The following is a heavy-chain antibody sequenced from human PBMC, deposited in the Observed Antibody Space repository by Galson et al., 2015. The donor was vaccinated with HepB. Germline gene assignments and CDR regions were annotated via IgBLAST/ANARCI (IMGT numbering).Heavy chain of an antibody. CDR3: TTATNSGSYDDY. CDR2: IKSKTDGGTT. Sequence: SLRLSCAASGFTFSNAWMSWVRQAPGKGLEWVGRIKSKTDGGTTDYAAPVKGRFTISRDDSKNTLYLQMNSLKTEDTAVYYCTTATNSGSYDDYWGQGTLVTVSS. V-gene: IGHV3-15*01. CDR1: GFTFSNAW. D-gene: IGHD1-26*01. J-gene: IGHJ4*02.